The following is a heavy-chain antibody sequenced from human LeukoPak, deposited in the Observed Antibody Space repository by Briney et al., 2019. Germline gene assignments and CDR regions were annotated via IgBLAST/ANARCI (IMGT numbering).Heavy chain of an antibody. V-gene: IGHV5-10-1*01. D-gene: IGHD2/OR15-2a*01. Sequence: GESLKISCKASGYTFTSCWISWVRQMPGKVLEWMGKIDPSDSYTNYSPSFQGHVTISADKSIGTVYLQWSSLKASDTAMYYCARHVGIVSPRDVWGQGTTVTVSS. CDR1: GYTFTSCW. J-gene: IGHJ6*02. CDR2: IDPSDSYT. CDR3: ARHVGIVSPRDV.